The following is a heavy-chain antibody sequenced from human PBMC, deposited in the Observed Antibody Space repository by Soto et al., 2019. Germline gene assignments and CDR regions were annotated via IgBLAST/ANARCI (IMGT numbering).Heavy chain of an antibody. D-gene: IGHD3-22*01. CDR1: GGSISSGGYY. Sequence: NPSETLSLTCTVSGGSISSGGYYWSWIRQHPGKGLEWIGYIYYSGSTYYNPSLKSRVTISVDTSKNQFSLKLSSVTAADTAVYYCARDQRLESYFDYWGQGTLVTVSS. V-gene: IGHV4-31*03. CDR3: ARDQRLESYFDY. J-gene: IGHJ4*02. CDR2: IYYSGST.